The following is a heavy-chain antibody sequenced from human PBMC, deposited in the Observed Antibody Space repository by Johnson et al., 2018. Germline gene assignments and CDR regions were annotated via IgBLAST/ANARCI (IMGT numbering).Heavy chain of an antibody. CDR2: ISSDGSST. Sequence: VQLVQSGGGLVQPGGSLRLSCAASGFTFSNYWMHWVRQAPGKGLVWISRISSDGSSTSYADSVKGRFTISRDNAKNTLYVQRNRLGAEDTAVYYWAGCRGSPSCYIPAGAFDIWGQGTMVTVAS. J-gene: IGHJ3*02. D-gene: IGHD2-2*02. CDR1: GFTFSNYW. V-gene: IGHV3-74*02. CDR3: AGCRGSPSCYIPAGAFDI.